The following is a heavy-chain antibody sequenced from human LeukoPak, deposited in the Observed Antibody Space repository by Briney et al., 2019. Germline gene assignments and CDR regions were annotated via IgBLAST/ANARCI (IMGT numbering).Heavy chain of an antibody. CDR1: GFTVSSNY. V-gene: IGHV3-66*01. Sequence: PGGSLRLSCAASGFTVSSNYMSWVRQAPGKGLEWVSVIYSGGSTYYADSVKGRFTISRDNSKNTLYLQMNSLRAEDTAVYYCARGSGITMVRGVSHWGQGTLVTVSS. D-gene: IGHD3-10*01. CDR3: ARGSGITMVRGVSH. J-gene: IGHJ4*02. CDR2: IYSGGST.